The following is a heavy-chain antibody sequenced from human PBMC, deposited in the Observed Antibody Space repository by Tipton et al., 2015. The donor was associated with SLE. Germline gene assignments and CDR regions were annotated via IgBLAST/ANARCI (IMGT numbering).Heavy chain of an antibody. J-gene: IGHJ6*03. Sequence: TLSLTCTVSGGSISDYYWSWIRQPPGKGLEWIGYIYYSGSTNSNPSLKSRVTISVDTSKNQFSLKLRSVTAADTAVYYCARGYSGSYYYYYYMDVWGKGTTVTVSS. CDR2: IYYSGST. D-gene: IGHD1-26*01. CDR3: ARGYSGSYYYYYYMDV. CDR1: GGSISDYY. V-gene: IGHV4-59*01.